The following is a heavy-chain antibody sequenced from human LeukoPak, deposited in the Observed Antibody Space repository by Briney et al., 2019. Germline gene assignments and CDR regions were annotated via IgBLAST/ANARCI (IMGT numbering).Heavy chain of an antibody. J-gene: IGHJ4*02. Sequence: GGSLRLSCAASGFTFSSYWMSWVRQAPGKGLEWVANIRHDGSEEYYVDSVKGRFTISRDNAKDSLYLQMNGLRVEDTAVYYCARGGSRQYNFWGQGTLVTVSS. CDR2: IRHDGSEE. CDR1: GFTFSSYW. V-gene: IGHV3-7*01. D-gene: IGHD5-18*01. CDR3: ARGGSRQYNF.